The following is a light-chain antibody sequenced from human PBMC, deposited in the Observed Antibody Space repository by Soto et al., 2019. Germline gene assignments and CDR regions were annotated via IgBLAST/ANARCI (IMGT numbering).Light chain of an antibody. V-gene: IGKV3-20*01. Sequence: EIVLTQSPATLSLSPGERATLSCRASQSVSSSYLAWYQQKPGQAPRLLIYGASSRATGIPDRFSGSGSGTDFTLTISRLEPEDFAVYYCQHYNNWPLTFGGGTKVDIK. CDR2: GAS. CDR1: QSVSSSY. J-gene: IGKJ4*01. CDR3: QHYNNWPLT.